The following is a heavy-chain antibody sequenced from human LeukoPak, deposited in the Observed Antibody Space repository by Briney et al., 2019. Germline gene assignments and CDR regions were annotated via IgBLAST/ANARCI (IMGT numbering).Heavy chain of an antibody. Sequence: SETLSLTCTVSGDSINSNNYYWGWIRQPPGKGLEWIGSICDSGSTYYNPSLKSRVTISVDTSKNQFSLRLSSVTAADTAIYYCARGAGDDGGTYYFDYWGQGTLVTVSS. CDR3: ARGAGDDGGTYYFDY. V-gene: IGHV4-39*01. CDR2: ICDSGST. J-gene: IGHJ4*02. CDR1: GDSINSNNYY. D-gene: IGHD4-23*01.